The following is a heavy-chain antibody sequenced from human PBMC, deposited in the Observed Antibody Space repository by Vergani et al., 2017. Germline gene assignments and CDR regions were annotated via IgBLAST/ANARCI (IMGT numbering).Heavy chain of an antibody. CDR3: ARAGYSSSWYYFDY. J-gene: IGHJ4*02. D-gene: IGHD6-13*01. CDR2: IKQDGSEK. V-gene: IGHV3-7*03. CDR1: GFMFSNYW. Sequence: EVQLVESGGGLVQPGGSLRLSCAASGFMFSNYWMNWVRQAPGKGLEWVANIKQDGSEKYYVDSVRGRFTISRDNAKNSLYLQMNSLRAEDTAMYYCARAGYSSSWYYFDYWGQGTLVTVSS.